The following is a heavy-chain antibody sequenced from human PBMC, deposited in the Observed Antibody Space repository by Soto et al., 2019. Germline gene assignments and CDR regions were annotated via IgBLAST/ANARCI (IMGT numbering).Heavy chain of an antibody. D-gene: IGHD2-15*01. V-gene: IGHV3-13*05. Sequence: EVQVVEXGGGVVEPXGSXXLSCAXSGFTLSAYDMXWVXXXXXXGXXXXSALGAADDPYYLVSVKGRFTISRENAKNSLYLQMNNLRAGDTAVYYCARAXSGRLPRXAXXYYAMDVWGQGTTVTVSS. CDR2: LGAADDP. CDR3: ARAXSGRLPRXAXXYYAMDV. CDR1: GFTLSAYD. J-gene: IGHJ6*02.